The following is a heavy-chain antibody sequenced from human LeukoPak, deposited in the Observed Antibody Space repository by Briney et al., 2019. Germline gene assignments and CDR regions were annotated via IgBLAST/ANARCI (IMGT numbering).Heavy chain of an antibody. CDR2: IYSGGST. J-gene: IGHJ4*02. CDR3: ARDPDYYDSSGYPRVY. D-gene: IGHD3-22*01. V-gene: IGHV3-66*01. Sequence: GGSLRLSCAASGFTFSSNYMSWVRQAPGKGLEWVSVIYSGGSTYYADSVKGRFTISRDNSKNTLYLQMNSLRAEDTAVYYCARDPDYYDSSGYPRVYWGQGTLVTVSS. CDR1: GFTFSSNY.